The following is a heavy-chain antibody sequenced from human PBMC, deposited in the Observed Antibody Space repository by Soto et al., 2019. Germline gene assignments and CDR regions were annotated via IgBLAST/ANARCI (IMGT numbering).Heavy chain of an antibody. CDR1: GGSISSYY. J-gene: IGHJ5*02. D-gene: IGHD6-13*01. CDR3: XXXXXSSAGWFDP. CDR2: IYYSGST. Sequence: QVQLQESGPGLVKPSETLSLTCTVSGGSISSYYWSWIRQPPGKGLEWIGYIYYSGSTNYNPSLKSRVTMSVDXSXXXXXXXXXXXXXXXXXXXXXXXXXXSSAGWFDPWGQGTLVTVSS. V-gene: IGHV4-59*01.